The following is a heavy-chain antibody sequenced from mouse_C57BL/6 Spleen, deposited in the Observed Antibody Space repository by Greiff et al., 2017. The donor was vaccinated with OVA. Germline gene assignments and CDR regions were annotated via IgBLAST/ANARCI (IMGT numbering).Heavy chain of an antibody. D-gene: IGHD1-1*01. CDR1: GYTFTDYE. Sequence: VQLKESGAELVRPGASVTLSCKASGYTFTDYEMHWVKQTPVHGLEWIGAIDPETGGTAYNQKFKGKAILTADKSSSTAYMDLRSLTSEDSAVYYCTRWDYGSSYVRYCDVWGTGTTVTVSS. CDR2: IDPETGGT. V-gene: IGHV1-15*01. CDR3: TRWDYGSSYVRYCDV. J-gene: IGHJ1*03.